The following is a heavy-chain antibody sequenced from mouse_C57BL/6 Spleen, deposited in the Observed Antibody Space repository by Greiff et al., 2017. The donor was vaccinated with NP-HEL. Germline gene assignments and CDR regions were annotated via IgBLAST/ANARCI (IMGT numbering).Heavy chain of an antibody. Sequence: QVQLKQPGAELVRPGTSVKLSCKASGYTFTSYWMHWVKQRPGQGLEWIGVIDPSDSYTNYNQKFKGKATLTVDTSSSTAYMQLSSLTSEDSAVYYCARGDYYYGSSYVVDVWGTGTTVTVSS. J-gene: IGHJ1*03. V-gene: IGHV1-59*01. D-gene: IGHD1-1*01. CDR2: IDPSDSYT. CDR3: ARGDYYYGSSYVVDV. CDR1: GYTFTSYW.